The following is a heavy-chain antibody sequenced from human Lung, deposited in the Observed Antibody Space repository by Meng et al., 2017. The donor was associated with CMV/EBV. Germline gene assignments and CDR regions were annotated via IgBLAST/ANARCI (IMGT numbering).Heavy chain of an antibody. D-gene: IGHD1-26*01. CDR2: IYYSGST. Sequence: SXTLSLXCTVSGGSISSGGYYWSWIRQHPGKGLEWIGYIYYSGSTYYNPSLKSRVTISEDTSKNQFSLKLSSVTAADTAVYYCARDAEYRGKAFGIWGQGXMVTVSS. CDR1: GGSISSGGYY. CDR3: ARDAEYRGKAFGI. V-gene: IGHV4-31*03. J-gene: IGHJ3*02.